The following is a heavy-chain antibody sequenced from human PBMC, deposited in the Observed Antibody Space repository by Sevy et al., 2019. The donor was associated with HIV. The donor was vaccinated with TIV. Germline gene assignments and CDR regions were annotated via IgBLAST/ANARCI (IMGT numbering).Heavy chain of an antibody. CDR2: INSDGSST. Sequence: GGCLRLSCAASGFTFSSYWMHWVRQAPGKGLVWVSRINSDGSSTSYADSVKGRFTISRDNAKNTLYLQMNSLRAEDTAVYYCARQLRWLQFDYYGMDVWGQGTTVTVSS. J-gene: IGHJ6*02. CDR1: GFTFSSYW. D-gene: IGHD5-12*01. CDR3: ARQLRWLQFDYYGMDV. V-gene: IGHV3-74*01.